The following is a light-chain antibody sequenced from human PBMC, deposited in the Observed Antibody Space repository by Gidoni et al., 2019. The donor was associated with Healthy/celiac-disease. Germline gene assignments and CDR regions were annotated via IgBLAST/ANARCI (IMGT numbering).Light chain of an antibody. CDR2: WAS. V-gene: IGKV4-1*01. CDR3: QQYYSTRT. CDR1: PSVSSSSNNQNY. J-gene: IGKJ1*01. Sequence: DIVMTQSPDPLAVSLGERATINCKSSPSVSSSSNNQNYLAWYQQKPGQPPKLLIYWASTRESGVPDRFSGSGSGTDFTLTISSLQAEDVAVYYCQQYYSTRTFGQGTKVEIK.